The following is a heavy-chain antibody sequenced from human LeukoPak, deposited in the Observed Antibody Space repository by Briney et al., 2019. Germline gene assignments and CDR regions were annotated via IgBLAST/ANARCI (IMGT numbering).Heavy chain of an antibody. J-gene: IGHJ4*02. V-gene: IGHV3-48*01. CDR2: ISSSSSTI. Sequence: PGGSLRLSCAASGFTFSSYSMNWVRQAPGKGLEWVSYISSSSSTIYYADSVKGRFTISRGNAKNSLYLQMNSLRAEDTAVYYCAREEYYYDSSGYYLPYYFDYWGQGTLVTVSS. CDR3: AREEYYYDSSGYYLPYYFDY. CDR1: GFTFSSYS. D-gene: IGHD3-22*01.